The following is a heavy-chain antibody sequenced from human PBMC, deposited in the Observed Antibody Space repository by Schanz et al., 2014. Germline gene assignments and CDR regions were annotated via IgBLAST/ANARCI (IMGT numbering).Heavy chain of an antibody. CDR3: ARVHIATYHYNSPGAFDI. Sequence: QVQLVQSGVEVKRPGASVRVSCKASGYIFGSHGMTWVRQAPGQGPELMGWINAHTGNTQYAQKIQGRVNMTRDTVTTTVHLELTRLRTDDTAIYYCARVHIATYHYNSPGAFDIWGQGTRVTVSS. V-gene: IGHV1-18*01. CDR1: GYIFGSHG. J-gene: IGHJ3*02. D-gene: IGHD3-10*01. CDR2: INAHTGNT.